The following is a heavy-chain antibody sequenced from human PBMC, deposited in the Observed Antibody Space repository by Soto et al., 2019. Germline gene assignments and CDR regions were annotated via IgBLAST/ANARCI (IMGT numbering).Heavy chain of an antibody. J-gene: IGHJ6*02. Sequence: GGSLRLSCAASGFTFSSYAMHWVRQAPGKGLEWVAVISYDGSNKYYADSVKGRFTIPRDNSKNTLYLQMNSLRAEDTAVYYCASGLMVRGSSYYYYYGMDVWGQGTTVTVSS. CDR2: ISYDGSNK. D-gene: IGHD3-10*01. CDR3: ASGLMVRGSSYYYYYGMDV. CDR1: GFTFSSYA. V-gene: IGHV3-30-3*01.